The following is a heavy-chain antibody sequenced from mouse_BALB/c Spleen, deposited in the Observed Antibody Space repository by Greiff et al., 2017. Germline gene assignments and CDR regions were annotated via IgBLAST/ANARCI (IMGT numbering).Heavy chain of an antibody. CDR1: GFTFSNYW. D-gene: IGHD1-2*01. V-gene: IGHV6-6*02. CDR3: ALLRLPYFDY. CDR2: IRLKSNNYAT. Sequence: EVKLVESGGGLVQPGRSMKLSCAVSGFTFSNYWLNWVRQSPEKGLEWVAEIRLKSNNYATHYAESVKGRFTISRDDSKSSVYLQMNNLRAEDTGMYYCALLRLPYFDYWGQGTTLTVSS. J-gene: IGHJ2*01.